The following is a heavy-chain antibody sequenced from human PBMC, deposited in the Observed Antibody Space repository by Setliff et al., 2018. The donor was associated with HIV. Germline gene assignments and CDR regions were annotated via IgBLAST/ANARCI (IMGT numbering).Heavy chain of an antibody. V-gene: IGHV4-61*02. CDR3: ARGVVVAATRWFDP. CDR2: IYTSGST. CDR1: GGSISSSSYY. J-gene: IGHJ5*02. Sequence: SETLSLTCTVSGGSISSSSYYWSWIRQPAGKGLEWIGRIYTSGSTNYNPSLKSRVTISVDTSKNQFSLKLSSVTAADTAVYYCARGVVVAATRWFDPWGQGTLVTVSS. D-gene: IGHD2-15*01.